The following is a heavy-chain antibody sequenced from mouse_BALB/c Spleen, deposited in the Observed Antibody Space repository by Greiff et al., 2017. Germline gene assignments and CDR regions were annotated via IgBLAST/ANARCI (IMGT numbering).Heavy chain of an antibody. CDR2: IDPANGNT. J-gene: IGHJ4*01. CDR3: ASSITTFYAMDY. CDR1: GFNIKDTY. D-gene: IGHD2-4*01. V-gene: IGHV14-3*02. Sequence: ESGAELVKPGASVKLSCTASGFNIKDTYMHWVKQRPEQGLEWIGRIDPANGNTKYDPKFQGKATITADTSSNTAYLQLSSLTSEDTAVYYCASSITTFYAMDYWGQGTSVTVSS.